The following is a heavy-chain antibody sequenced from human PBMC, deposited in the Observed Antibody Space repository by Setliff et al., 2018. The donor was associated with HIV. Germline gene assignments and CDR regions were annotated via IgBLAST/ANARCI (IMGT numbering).Heavy chain of an antibody. CDR2: INHRGST. D-gene: IGHD5-12*01. J-gene: IGHJ4*02. Sequence: SETLSLTCAVYGGSFSGYYWSWIRQPPGKGLEWIGEINHRGSTNCNPSLKSRVSISVDTSKNQFSLKLSSVTAADTAVYYCATLKMATIYRDFDYWGQGIPVTVSS. CDR1: GGSFSGYY. V-gene: IGHV4-34*01. CDR3: ATLKMATIYRDFDY.